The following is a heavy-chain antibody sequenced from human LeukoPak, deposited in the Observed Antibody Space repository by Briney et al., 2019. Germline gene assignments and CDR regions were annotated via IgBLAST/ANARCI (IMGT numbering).Heavy chain of an antibody. CDR1: GGTFSSYA. V-gene: IGHV1-69*01. D-gene: IGHD2-8*02. Sequence: GSSVKVSCKASGGTFSSYAISWVRQAPGQGLEWMGVIIPILGTANYAQKFQGRVTLTADESTSTAYMELSSLRSEDTAVYYCARVVVLLVPGGVRYYYYYMDVWGKGTTVTVSS. J-gene: IGHJ6*03. CDR3: ARVVVLLVPGGVRYYYYYMDV. CDR2: IIPILGTA.